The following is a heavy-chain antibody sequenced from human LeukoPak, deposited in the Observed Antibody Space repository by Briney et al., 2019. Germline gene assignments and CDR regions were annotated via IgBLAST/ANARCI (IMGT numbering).Heavy chain of an antibody. CDR2: IYYSGST. V-gene: IGHV4-59*01. CDR1: GGSISSYY. J-gene: IGHJ4*02. Sequence: PSETLSLTCTVSGGSISSYYWSWIRQPPGKGLEWIGYIYYSGSTNYNPSLKSQVTISVDTSKNQLSLKVSFVTAADTAVYYCARDARSSWYFDFWGQGTLVTVSS. D-gene: IGHD6-13*01. CDR3: ARDARSSWYFDF.